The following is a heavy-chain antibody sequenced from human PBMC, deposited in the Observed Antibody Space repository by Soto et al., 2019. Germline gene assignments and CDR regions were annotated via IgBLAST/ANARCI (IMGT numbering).Heavy chain of an antibody. V-gene: IGHV4-31*03. CDR3: ARVLHYYDSSGYNDY. Sequence: PSETLSLTCTVSGGSISSGGYYWSWIRQHPGKGLEWIGYIYYSGSTYYNPPLKSRVTISVDTSKNQFSLKLSSVTAADTAVYYCARVLHYYDSSGYNDYWGQGTLVTVSS. J-gene: IGHJ4*02. CDR1: GGSISSGGYY. D-gene: IGHD3-22*01. CDR2: IYYSGST.